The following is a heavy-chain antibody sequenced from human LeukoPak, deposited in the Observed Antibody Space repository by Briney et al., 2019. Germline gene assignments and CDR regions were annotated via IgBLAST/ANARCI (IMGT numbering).Heavy chain of an antibody. CDR1: GGSISSYY. D-gene: IGHD5-24*01. CDR3: ARHVRDGYNFFDY. Sequence: SETLSLTCSVSGGSISSYYWSWIRQPPGKGLEWIGYIYYSGSTNYKPSLRSRVTISVDTSKSQFSLRLKSVTDADTAVYYCARHVRDGYNFFDYWGQGTLVTVSS. V-gene: IGHV4-59*08. J-gene: IGHJ4*02. CDR2: IYYSGST.